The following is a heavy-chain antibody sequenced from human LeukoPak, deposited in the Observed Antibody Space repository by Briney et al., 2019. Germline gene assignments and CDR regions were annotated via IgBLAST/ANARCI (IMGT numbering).Heavy chain of an antibody. Sequence: GRSLRLSCTASGFTFGDYAMTWVRQAPGKGLEWVGFIRSKAYGGTTEYAASVKGRFTISREDSKSIAYLQMNSLKTEDTAVYYCTVAVAEYWGQGTLVTVSS. CDR2: IRSKAYGGTT. CDR1: GFTFGDYA. V-gene: IGHV3-49*04. CDR3: TVAVAEY. J-gene: IGHJ4*02. D-gene: IGHD6-19*01.